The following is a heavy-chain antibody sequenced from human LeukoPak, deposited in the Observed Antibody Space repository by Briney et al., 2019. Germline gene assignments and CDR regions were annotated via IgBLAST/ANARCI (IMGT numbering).Heavy chain of an antibody. CDR1: GFTFSSYW. V-gene: IGHV3-48*04. CDR3: AREGIVATIPFDY. Sequence: GGSLRLSCAASGFTFSSYWMSWVRQAPGKGLEWVSYISSSGSTIYYADSVKGRFTISRDNAKNSLYLQMNSLRAEDTAVYYCAREGIVATIPFDYWGQGTLVTVSS. J-gene: IGHJ4*02. D-gene: IGHD5-12*01. CDR2: ISSSGSTI.